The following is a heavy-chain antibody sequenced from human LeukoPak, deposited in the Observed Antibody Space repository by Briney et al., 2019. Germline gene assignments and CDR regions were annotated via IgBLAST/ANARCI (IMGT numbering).Heavy chain of an antibody. V-gene: IGHV4-34*01. CDR3: ARGPIATPNWFAP. Sequence: SETLSLTCAVYGGSFSGYYWSWIRQPPGKGLEWIGEINHSGSTNYNPSLKSRVTISVDTSKNQFSLKLNSVTAADTAVYYWARGPIATPNWFAPWGQGTPVTVPS. CDR1: GGSFSGYY. CDR2: INHSGST. J-gene: IGHJ5*02. D-gene: IGHD6-13*01.